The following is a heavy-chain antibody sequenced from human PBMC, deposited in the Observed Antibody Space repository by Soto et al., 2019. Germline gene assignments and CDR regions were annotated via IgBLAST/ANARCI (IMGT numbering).Heavy chain of an antibody. CDR1: GYDFTRYF. CDR2: VNPTGGSP. CDR3: SRDLSPY. J-gene: IGHJ4*02. D-gene: IGHD3-16*02. Sequence: GASVKVSCKTSGYDFTRYFIHWVRQAPGQGLEWMVKVNPTGGSPTFGQKFQGRVTVTTDTSTSTVYTELSSLRSDDTAVYYCSRDLSPYWGQGTLVTVSS. V-gene: IGHV1-46*03.